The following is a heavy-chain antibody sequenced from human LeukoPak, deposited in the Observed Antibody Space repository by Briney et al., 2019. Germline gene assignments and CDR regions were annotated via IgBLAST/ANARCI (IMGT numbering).Heavy chain of an antibody. CDR2: ISGSGSST. J-gene: IGHJ5*02. V-gene: IGHV3-23*01. CDR3: ARGVSYYDSSGYYH. D-gene: IGHD3-22*01. CDR1: GFTFSSYA. Sequence: GGSLRLSCAASGFTFSSYAMSWVRQAPGKGLEWVSAISGSGSSTYYADSVKGRFTISRDNSKNTLYPQMGSLRAEDMAVYYCARGVSYYDSSGYYHWGQGTLVTVSS.